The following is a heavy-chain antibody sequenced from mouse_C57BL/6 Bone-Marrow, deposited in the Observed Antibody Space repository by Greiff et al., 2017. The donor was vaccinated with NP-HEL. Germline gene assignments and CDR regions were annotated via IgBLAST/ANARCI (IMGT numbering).Heavy chain of an antibody. V-gene: IGHV1-55*01. D-gene: IGHD1-1*01. J-gene: IGHJ3*01. CDR3: ARHLYYYGSSYWCAY. CDR2: IYPGSGST. Sequence: QVQLQQPGAELVKPGASVKMSCKASGYTFTSYWITWVKQRPGQGLEWIGDIYPGSGSTNYNEKFKSKATLTVDTSSSTAYMQLSSLTSEDSAVYYCARHLYYYGSSYWCAYWGQGTLVTVSA. CDR1: GYTFTSYW.